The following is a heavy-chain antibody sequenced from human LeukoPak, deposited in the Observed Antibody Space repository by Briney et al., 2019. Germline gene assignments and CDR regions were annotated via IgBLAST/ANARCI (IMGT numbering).Heavy chain of an antibody. CDR3: ARSPGGDWFDP. Sequence: PGGSLRLSCAASGFTFSSYEMNWVRQAPGKGLEWVSYISSSGSTIYYADSVKGRFTISRDNAKNSLYLQMNSLRAEDTAVYYCARSPGGDWFDPWGQGTLVTVSS. J-gene: IGHJ5*02. V-gene: IGHV3-48*03. CDR1: GFTFSSYE. D-gene: IGHD3-16*01. CDR2: ISSSGSTI.